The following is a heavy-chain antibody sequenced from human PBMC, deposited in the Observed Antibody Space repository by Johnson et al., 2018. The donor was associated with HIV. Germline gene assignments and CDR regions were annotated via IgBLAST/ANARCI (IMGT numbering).Heavy chain of an antibody. Sequence: VQLVESGGVVVQPGGSLRLSCAASGFTFDDYAMHWVRQAPGKGLEWVSLISWDGGSTYYADSVKGRFTISRDNSKNTLYLQMNSLRAEDTAVYYCAREWGAFDIWGQGTMVTVSS. CDR1: GFTFDDYA. CDR2: ISWDGGST. D-gene: IGHD1-26*01. CDR3: AREWGAFDI. J-gene: IGHJ3*02. V-gene: IGHV3-43D*03.